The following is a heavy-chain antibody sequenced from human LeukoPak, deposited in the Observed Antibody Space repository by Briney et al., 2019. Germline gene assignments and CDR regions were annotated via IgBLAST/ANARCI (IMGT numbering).Heavy chain of an antibody. V-gene: IGHV1-24*01. D-gene: IGHD5-18*01. CDR2: FDPEDGET. CDR1: GYTLTELS. Sequence: ASVKVSCKVSGYTLTELSMHWVRQAPGKGLEWMGGFDPEDGETIYAQKFQGRVTMTEDTSTDTAYMELSSLRSEDPAVYYCATGLFFQVDTAMATVPYFDYWGQGTLVTVSS. J-gene: IGHJ4*02. CDR3: ATGLFFQVDTAMATVPYFDY.